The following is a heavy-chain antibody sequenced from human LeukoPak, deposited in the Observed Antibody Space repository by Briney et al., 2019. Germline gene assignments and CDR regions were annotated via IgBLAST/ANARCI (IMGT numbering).Heavy chain of an antibody. CDR3: ARVPMPAAIRYFDY. Sequence: ASVKVSCKASGYTFTGYYMHWVRQAPGQGLEWMGWINPNSGGTNYAQKFQGRGTMTRVTSISTAYMELSRLRSDDTSVYYCARVPMPAAIRYFDYWGQGTLVTVSS. CDR2: INPNSGGT. D-gene: IGHD2-2*02. CDR1: GYTFTGYY. V-gene: IGHV1-2*02. J-gene: IGHJ4*02.